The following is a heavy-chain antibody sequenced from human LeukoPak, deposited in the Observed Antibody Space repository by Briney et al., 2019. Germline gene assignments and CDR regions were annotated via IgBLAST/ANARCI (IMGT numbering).Heavy chain of an antibody. Sequence: SETLSLTCTVSGGSISSSSYYWGWIRQPPGKGLEWIGSIYYSGSTYYNPSLKSRVTISVDTSKNQFSLKLSSVTAADTAVYYCASQLRYFDWLSHMEYYFDYWGQGTLVTVSS. J-gene: IGHJ4*02. CDR3: ASQLRYFDWLSHMEYYFDY. V-gene: IGHV4-39*01. CDR1: GGSISSSSYY. D-gene: IGHD3-9*01. CDR2: IYYSGST.